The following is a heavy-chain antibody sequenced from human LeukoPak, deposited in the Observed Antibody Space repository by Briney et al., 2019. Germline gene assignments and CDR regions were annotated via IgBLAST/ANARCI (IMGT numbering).Heavy chain of an antibody. D-gene: IGHD6-19*01. J-gene: IGHJ4*02. Sequence: GRSLRLSCAASGFTFSSYAMHWVRPAPGKGLEWVAVISYDGSNKYYADSVKGRFTISRDNSKNTLYLQMNSLRAEDTAVYYCAREKIAVAGPDYWGQGTLVTVSS. V-gene: IGHV3-30-3*01. CDR3: AREKIAVAGPDY. CDR2: ISYDGSNK. CDR1: GFTFSSYA.